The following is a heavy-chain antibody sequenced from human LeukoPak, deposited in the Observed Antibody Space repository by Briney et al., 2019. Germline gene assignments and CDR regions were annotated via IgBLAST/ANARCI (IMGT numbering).Heavy chain of an antibody. J-gene: IGHJ4*02. CDR2: IKQDGSEI. V-gene: IGHV3-7*01. CDR3: TMGVELLPY. Sequence: PGGSLRLSCVASGFTFSRYWMSWVRQAPGKGLEWVANIKQDGSEIYYVDSVKGRFTISRDNAKTSLYLQMNSLRVEDTAVYYCTMGVELLPYWGQGTLVTVSS. D-gene: IGHD2-15*01. CDR1: GFTFSRYW.